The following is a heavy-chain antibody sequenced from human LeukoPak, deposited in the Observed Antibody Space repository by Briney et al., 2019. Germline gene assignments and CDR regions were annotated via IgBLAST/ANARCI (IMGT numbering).Heavy chain of an antibody. D-gene: IGHD2-15*01. Sequence: ASLKVSCKTSGYTFSSYGISWLRQAPGQGLEWMGWISAYKGDTDYSQKFQGRLTVTRDTSTSTAYMELQSLTSDDTAVYYCTRADIIVVAAAAPVASAIEYWGQGTLITVS. CDR1: GYTFSSYG. CDR3: TRADIIVVAAAAPVASAIEY. J-gene: IGHJ4*02. CDR2: ISAYKGDT. V-gene: IGHV1-18*01.